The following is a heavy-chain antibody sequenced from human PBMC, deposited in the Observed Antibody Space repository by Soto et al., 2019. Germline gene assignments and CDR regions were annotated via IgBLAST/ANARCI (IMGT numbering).Heavy chain of an antibody. V-gene: IGHV3-33*01. CDR3: ARDLEVLWFGELSVPFGY. J-gene: IGHJ4*02. CDR2: IWYDGSNK. D-gene: IGHD3-10*01. Sequence: QVQLVESGGGVVQPGRSLRLSCAASGLTFSSYGMHWVGQAPGKGLEWVAVIWYDGSNKYYADSVKGRFTISRDNSKNTLYLQMNSLRAEDTAVYYCARDLEVLWFGELSVPFGYWGQGTLVTVSS. CDR1: GLTFSSYG.